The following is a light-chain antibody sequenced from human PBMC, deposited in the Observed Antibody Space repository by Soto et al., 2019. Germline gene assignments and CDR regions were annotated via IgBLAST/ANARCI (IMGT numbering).Light chain of an antibody. J-gene: IGKJ2*01. V-gene: IGKV2-28*01. CDR3: MQALQTPPT. Sequence: DIVMTQSPLSLLVTPGEPASISCRSSQSLLHSNGYNYLDCYLQKPGQSPQLLIYLASSRASGVPDRFSGSASGTDFTLKISRVEAEDVGVYYCMQALQTPPTFGQGTKLEIK. CDR2: LAS. CDR1: QSLLHSNGYNY.